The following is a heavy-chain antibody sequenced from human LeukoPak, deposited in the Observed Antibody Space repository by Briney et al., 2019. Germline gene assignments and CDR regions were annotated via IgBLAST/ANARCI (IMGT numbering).Heavy chain of an antibody. CDR2: ISGRSSYI. V-gene: IGHV3-21*01. CDR1: GFTFISYS. D-gene: IGHD6-6*01. J-gene: IGHJ6*03. CDR3: ARDHPLAARPSYYMDV. Sequence: PGWSVRLSCAASGFTFISYSMNWVRQAPGKGLEWVSSISGRSSYIYYADSVKGRFTISRDNAKNSLYLQMNSLRAEDTAVYYCARDHPLAARPSYYMDVWGKGTTVTVSS.